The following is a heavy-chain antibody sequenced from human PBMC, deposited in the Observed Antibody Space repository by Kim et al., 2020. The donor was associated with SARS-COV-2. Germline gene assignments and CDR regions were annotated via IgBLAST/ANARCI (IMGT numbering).Heavy chain of an antibody. J-gene: IGHJ4*02. D-gene: IGHD5-12*01. CDR1: GGSISSSSYY. V-gene: IGHV4-39*01. Sequence: SENLSLSCIVSGGSISSSSYYWGWIRQPPGKGLEWIGSIYNSGSTYYNPSPKSRVPISVDTSKNQFSLKLSSVTAADTAVYYCARRVEMATIWYWGQGTLVTVSS. CDR2: IYNSGST. CDR3: ARRVEMATIWY.